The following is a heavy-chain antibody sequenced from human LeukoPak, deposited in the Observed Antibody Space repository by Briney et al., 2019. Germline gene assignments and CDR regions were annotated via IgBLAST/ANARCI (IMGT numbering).Heavy chain of an antibody. CDR1: GYTFTGYY. CDR2: INPNSGGT. V-gene: IGHV1-2*02. J-gene: IGHJ4*02. CDR3: ARGARGDFWSGYYGY. D-gene: IGHD3-3*01. Sequence: ASVKVSCKASGYTFTGYYMHWVRQAPGQGLEWMGWINPNSGGTNYSQKFQGRVTMTRDTSISTAYMELSSLRSEDTAVYYCARGARGDFWSGYYGYWGQGTLVTVSS.